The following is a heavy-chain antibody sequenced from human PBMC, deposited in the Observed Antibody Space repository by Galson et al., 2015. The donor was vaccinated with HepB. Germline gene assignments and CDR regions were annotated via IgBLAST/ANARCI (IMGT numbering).Heavy chain of an antibody. Sequence: SVKVSCKASGFTFTSSAVQWVRQARGQRLEWIGWIVVGSGNTNCAQKFQERVTITRDMSTSTAYMELSSLRSEDTAVYYCAAWEDDNAYYYYGMDVWGQGTTVTVSS. CDR1: GFTFTSSA. CDR3: AAWEDDNAYYYYGMDV. D-gene: IGHD1-26*01. CDR2: IVVGSGNT. J-gene: IGHJ6*02. V-gene: IGHV1-58*01.